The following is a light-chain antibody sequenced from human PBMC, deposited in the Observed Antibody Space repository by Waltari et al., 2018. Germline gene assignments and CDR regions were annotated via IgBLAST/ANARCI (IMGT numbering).Light chain of an antibody. Sequence: DIQMTQSPSTLSASVVDRVTITCRASQSISSWLAWYQQTPGKAPKLLIYKASSLERWVPSRCSGSGSGTEFTLTISSLQPDDFATYYCQQYNSYPALTFGGGTKVEIK. CDR1: QSISSW. CDR3: QQYNSYPALT. J-gene: IGKJ4*01. V-gene: IGKV1-5*03. CDR2: KAS.